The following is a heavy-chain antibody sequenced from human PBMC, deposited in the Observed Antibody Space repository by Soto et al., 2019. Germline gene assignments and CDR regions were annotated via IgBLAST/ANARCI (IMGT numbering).Heavy chain of an antibody. CDR1: GFTFSDHD. CDR2: IRNKANNYHT. D-gene: IGHD3-16*01. J-gene: IGHJ3*01. V-gene: IGHV3-72*01. CDR3: ARVQLGDLPLEAYDF. Sequence: EVQLVESGGGLVQPGGSLRLSCAASGFTFSDHDLDWVRQAAGKGLEWDGRIRNKANNYHTEYAAYVKDRFTISRDDSRDSLYLQMNSLKIEDTAVYYCARVQLGDLPLEAYDFWGQGTMVTVSS.